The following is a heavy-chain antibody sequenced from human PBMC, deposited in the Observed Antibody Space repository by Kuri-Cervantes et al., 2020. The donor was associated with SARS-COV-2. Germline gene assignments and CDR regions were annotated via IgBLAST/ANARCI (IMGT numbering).Heavy chain of an antibody. CDR3: ARWGGSSWYQKYYYYMDV. Sequence: GESLKISCTASGFSFSYYGMHWVRQAPGKGLEWVAVIWPDGNNKFYSDSVRGRFTISRDNSKNTLYLQMNSLRAEDTAVYYCARWGGSSWYQKYYYYMDVWGKGTTVTVSS. V-gene: IGHV3-33*08. CDR2: IWPDGNNK. CDR1: GFSFSYYG. D-gene: IGHD6-13*01. J-gene: IGHJ6*03.